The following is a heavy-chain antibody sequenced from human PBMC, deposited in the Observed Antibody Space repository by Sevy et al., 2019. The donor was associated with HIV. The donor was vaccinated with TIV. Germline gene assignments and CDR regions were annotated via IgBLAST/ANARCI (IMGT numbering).Heavy chain of an antibody. CDR3: ARDPGFWYFDL. CDR1: GFSFSGYS. J-gene: IGHJ2*01. Sequence: GGSLRLSCAASGFSFSGYSMNWVRQAPGKGLEWVSYISTSSSSMYYADSMKGRFTVSRDNAKNSLYLQMNNLSDEDTAIYYCARDPGFWYFDLWGRGTLVTVSS. V-gene: IGHV3-48*02. D-gene: IGHD7-27*01. CDR2: ISTSSSSM.